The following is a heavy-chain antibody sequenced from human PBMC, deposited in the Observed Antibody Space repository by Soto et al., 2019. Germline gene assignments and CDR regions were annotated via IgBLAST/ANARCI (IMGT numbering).Heavy chain of an antibody. Sequence: PGGSLRLSCAASGFTFSSYGMHWVRQAPGKGLEWVAVISYDGSNKYYADSVKGRFTISRDNSKNTLYLQMNSLRAEDTAVYYCAKGVYGPAILHWGQGTLVTVAS. V-gene: IGHV3-30*18. CDR3: AKGVYGPAILH. CDR1: GFTFSSYG. J-gene: IGHJ4*02. D-gene: IGHD4-17*01. CDR2: ISYDGSNK.